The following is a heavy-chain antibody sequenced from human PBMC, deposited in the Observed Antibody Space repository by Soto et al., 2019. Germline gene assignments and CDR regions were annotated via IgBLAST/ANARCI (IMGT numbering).Heavy chain of an antibody. V-gene: IGHV3-21*01. CDR1: GFTFSNYN. CDR3: ARDLGGLIRFDP. Sequence: EVQLVESGGGLVKPGGSLRLSCAASGFTFSNYNMNWVRQAPGKGLEWVSSITSNGRYTYFADSMKGRFTISRDNAKNSLYLQMNSLRAEDPALYYCARDLGGLIRFDPWGQGTRVTVSS. CDR2: ITSNGRYT. J-gene: IGHJ5*02. D-gene: IGHD3-10*01.